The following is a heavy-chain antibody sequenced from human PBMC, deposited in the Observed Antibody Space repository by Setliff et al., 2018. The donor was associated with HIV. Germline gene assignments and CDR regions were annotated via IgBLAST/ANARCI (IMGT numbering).Heavy chain of an antibody. CDR3: ARKAAALDY. CDR1: GFSFSSYG. J-gene: IGHJ4*01. V-gene: IGHV3-48*01. Sequence: PGGSLRLSCAASGFSFSSYGMNWVRQAPGKGLEWLSYIRATNGNTQYADSVKGRFTISRDNAKNSLFLQMNSLSVEDTAVYYCARKAAALDYWGRGTLVTVSS. CDR2: IRATNGNT. D-gene: IGHD6-13*01.